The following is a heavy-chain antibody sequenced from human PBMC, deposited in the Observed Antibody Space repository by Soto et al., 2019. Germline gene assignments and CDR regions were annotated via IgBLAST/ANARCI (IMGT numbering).Heavy chain of an antibody. Sequence: QVQLQESGPGLVKPSQTLSLACSVSGASINRGGYFLSWIRQLPGKGLEWIGYIHSRGTTYYNPSLKCRVVMSMDTSKHDFSLKLNSVTAADTAVFDCAIGFVETAMAFDYWGQGALVTVSS. CDR1: GASINRGGYF. CDR3: AIGFVETAMAFDY. CDR2: IHSRGTT. D-gene: IGHD5-18*01. J-gene: IGHJ4*02. V-gene: IGHV4-31*03.